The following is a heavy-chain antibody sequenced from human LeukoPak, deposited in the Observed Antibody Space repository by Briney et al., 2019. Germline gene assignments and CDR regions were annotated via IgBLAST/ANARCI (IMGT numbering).Heavy chain of an antibody. D-gene: IGHD3-10*01. CDR2: IYYSGST. CDR1: GGSISSSSYY. J-gene: IGHJ5*02. Sequence: SETLSLTCTVSGGSISSSSYYWGWIRQPPGKGLEWIGSIYYSGSTNYNPSLKSRVTISVDTSKNQFSLKLSSVTAADTAVYYCARDRSGYYYGSGSPYNWFDPWGQGTLVTVSS. V-gene: IGHV4-39*07. CDR3: ARDRSGYYYGSGSPYNWFDP.